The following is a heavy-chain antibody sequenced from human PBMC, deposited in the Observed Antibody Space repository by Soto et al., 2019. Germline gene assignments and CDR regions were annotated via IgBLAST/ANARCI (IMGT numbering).Heavy chain of an antibody. V-gene: IGHV3-23*01. CDR3: ACGTMSSWYEY. CDR2: IGGSGGDI. J-gene: IGHJ4*02. Sequence: EVQLLESGGGLVQPGGSLRLSCAASGFIFSNYAMSWVRQTPGKGLEWVSLIGGSGGDIYYADSVKGGFNISRDNSKKTLHVQMNSLRAEDTAVYYCACGTMSSWYEYWGQGTLVTVSS. CDR1: GFIFSNYA. D-gene: IGHD1-1*01.